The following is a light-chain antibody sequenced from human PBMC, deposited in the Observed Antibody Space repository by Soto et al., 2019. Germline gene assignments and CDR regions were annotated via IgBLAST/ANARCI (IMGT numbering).Light chain of an antibody. CDR2: VNSDGSH. CDR1: SGHSSYA. CDR3: RTWGTGIRV. J-gene: IGLJ2*01. Sequence: QLVLTQSPSASASLGASVKLTCTLSSGHSSYAIAWHQQQPEKGPRYLMKVNSDGSHTKGDGIPDRFSGSSSGAERYLIISSLQSDDEADYYCRTWGTGIRVFGGGTQLTVL. V-gene: IGLV4-69*01.